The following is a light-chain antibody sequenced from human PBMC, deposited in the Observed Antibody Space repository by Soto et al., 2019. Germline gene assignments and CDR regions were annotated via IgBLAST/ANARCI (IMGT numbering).Light chain of an antibody. V-gene: IGLV2-11*01. Sequence: QSALTQPRSVSGSPGQSVTISCTGTSSDVGGYNYVSWYQQHPGKAPKLMIYDVSKRPSGVPDRFSGSKSGNTASLTISGLQTEDEADYYCCSYVGASTDVFGTGTKVTVL. CDR2: DVS. CDR3: CSYVGASTDV. CDR1: SSDVGGYNY. J-gene: IGLJ1*01.